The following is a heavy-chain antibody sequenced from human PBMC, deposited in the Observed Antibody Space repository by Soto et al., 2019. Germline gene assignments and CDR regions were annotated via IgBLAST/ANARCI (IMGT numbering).Heavy chain of an antibody. V-gene: IGHV1-46*01. CDR1: GDTFTSYY. J-gene: IGHJ4*02. Sequence: GASVKVSCKASGDTFTSYYMHWVRQAPGHGLEWMGMINPSGVSTSYAQKFQGRFTMTRDTSTSTVYMELSSLRSEDTAVYFCASDSSSGWLLGYWCQGTLVTVSA. CDR3: ASDSSSGWLLGY. D-gene: IGHD6-19*01. CDR2: INPSGVST.